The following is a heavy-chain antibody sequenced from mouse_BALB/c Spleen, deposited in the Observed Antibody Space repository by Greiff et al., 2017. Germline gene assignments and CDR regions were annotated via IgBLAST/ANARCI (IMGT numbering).Heavy chain of an antibody. D-gene: IGHD2-4*01. J-gene: IGHJ2*01. CDR1: GYTFSSYW. CDR3: AREGDYDYDYY. V-gene: IGHV1-9*01. Sequence: QVQLQQSGAELMKPGASVKISCKATGYTFSSYWIEWVKQRPGHGLEWIGEILPGSGSTNYNEKFKGKATFTADTSSNTAYMQLSSLTSEDSAVYYCAREGDYDYDYYWGQGTTLTVSS. CDR2: ILPGSGST.